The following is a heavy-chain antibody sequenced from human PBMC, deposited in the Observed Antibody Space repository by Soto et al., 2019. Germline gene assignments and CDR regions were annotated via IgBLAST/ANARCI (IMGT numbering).Heavy chain of an antibody. D-gene: IGHD1-26*01. Sequence: PSWRVSNKGAGITVSAPAVQWVRQARGHRLEWIGWVVVGSGDTNYAQNFQQRVTMTEDTSTDTAYMELSSLRSEDTAVYYCATALVGATVGFYYYGMVVCGQRITV. CDR2: VVVGSGDT. CDR1: GITVSAPA. V-gene: IGHV1-58*01. CDR3: ATALVGATVGFYYYGMVV. J-gene: IGHJ6*02.